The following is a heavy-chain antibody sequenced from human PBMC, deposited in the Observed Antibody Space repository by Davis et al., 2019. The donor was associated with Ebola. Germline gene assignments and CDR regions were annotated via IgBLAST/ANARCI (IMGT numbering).Heavy chain of an antibody. D-gene: IGHD2-8*02. J-gene: IGHJ5*02. CDR1: GYSISSGYY. V-gene: IGHV4-38-2*02. Sequence: PSETLSLTCNVSGYSISSGYYWGWIRQPPGKGLEWIGNVYHSGSTYYSPSLKSRVTISVDTSNNQFSLNLRSATAADTALYYCTRQVPPRGTGADWFDPWGQGTLVTVSS. CDR3: TRQVPPRGTGADWFDP. CDR2: VYHSGST.